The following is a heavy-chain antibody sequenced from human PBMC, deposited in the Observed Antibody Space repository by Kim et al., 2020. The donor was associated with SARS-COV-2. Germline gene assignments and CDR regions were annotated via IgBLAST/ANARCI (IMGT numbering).Heavy chain of an antibody. CDR3: ARRYPYSSGWYFDY. J-gene: IGHJ4*02. D-gene: IGHD6-19*01. V-gene: IGHV1-3*01. Sequence: SQKFQGRVTINRDTSASTAYMELSSLRSEDTAVYYCARRYPYSSGWYFDYWGQGTLVTVSS.